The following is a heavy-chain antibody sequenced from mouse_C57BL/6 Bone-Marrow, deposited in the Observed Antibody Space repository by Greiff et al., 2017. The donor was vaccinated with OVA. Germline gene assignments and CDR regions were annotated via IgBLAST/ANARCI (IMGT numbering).Heavy chain of an antibody. CDR1: GFTFSSYT. Sequence: EVKLVESGGGLVKPGGSLKLSCAASGFTFSSYTMSWVRQTPEKRLEWVATISGGGGNTYYPDSVKGRFTISRDNAKNTLYLQMSSLRSEDTAVYACARRGAYTRAWFAYWGQGTLVTVSA. V-gene: IGHV5-9*04. CDR2: ISGGGGNT. CDR3: ARRGAYTRAWFAY. J-gene: IGHJ3*01. D-gene: IGHD6-5*01.